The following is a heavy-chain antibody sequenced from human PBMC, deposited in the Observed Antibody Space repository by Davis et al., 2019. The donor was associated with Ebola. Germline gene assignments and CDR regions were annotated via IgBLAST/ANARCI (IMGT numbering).Heavy chain of an antibody. J-gene: IGHJ2*01. D-gene: IGHD3-22*01. CDR3: AKDRTPYYDSSGQRSWYFDL. CDR1: GFTFSSYA. V-gene: IGHV3-23*01. Sequence: PGGSLRLSCAASGFTFSSYAMSWVRQAPGKGLEWVSAISGSGGSTYYADSVKGRFTISRDNSKNTLYLQMNSLRAEDTAVYYCAKDRTPYYDSSGQRSWYFDLWGRGTLVTVSS. CDR2: ISGSGGST.